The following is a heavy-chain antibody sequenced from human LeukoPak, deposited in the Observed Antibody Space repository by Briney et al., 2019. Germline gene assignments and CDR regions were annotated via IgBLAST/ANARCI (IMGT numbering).Heavy chain of an antibody. D-gene: IGHD2/OR15-2a*01. CDR3: ARDRSMSGWYIDL. V-gene: IGHV3-33*01. CDR2: ICYDGSNK. J-gene: IGHJ2*01. Sequence: GGSLRLSCAASGFTFSSYAMHWVRQAPGKGLEWVAVICYDGSNKYYPDSVQGRFTISRDNSKNTLYLQVNSLRPEDTAVYYCARDRSMSGWYIDLWGRGTLVTVSS. CDR1: GFTFSSYA.